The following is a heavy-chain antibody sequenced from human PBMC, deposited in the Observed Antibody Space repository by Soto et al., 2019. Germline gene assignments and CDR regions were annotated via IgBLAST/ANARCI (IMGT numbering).Heavy chain of an antibody. V-gene: IGHV1-58*01. D-gene: IGHD5-18*01. Sequence: SVKVSCKASGFTFTSSAVQWVRQARGQRLEWIGWIVVGSGNTNYAQKFQERVTITRDMSTSTAYMELSSLRSEDTAVYYCAVFITNTPPFDYWGQGTLVTVSS. CDR3: AVFITNTPPFDY. CDR2: IVVGSGNT. J-gene: IGHJ4*02. CDR1: GFTFTSSA.